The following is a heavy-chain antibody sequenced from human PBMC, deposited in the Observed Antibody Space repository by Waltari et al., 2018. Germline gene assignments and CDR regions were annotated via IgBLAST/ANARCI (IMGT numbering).Heavy chain of an antibody. V-gene: IGHV1-69*01. Sequence: QVQLLQSGAEVKKPGSSVKVSCKASGGSFRHYAISWVRQAPGQGLEWMGGIIPRFVKTNYAQKFQGRLTITADESTTIAYMDLSSLRFEDTAVYYCARGSYSSSWFNLKAFHIWGQGTMVTVSS. CDR1: GGSFRHYA. CDR2: IIPRFVKT. CDR3: ARGSYSSSWFNLKAFHI. D-gene: IGHD6-13*01. J-gene: IGHJ3*02.